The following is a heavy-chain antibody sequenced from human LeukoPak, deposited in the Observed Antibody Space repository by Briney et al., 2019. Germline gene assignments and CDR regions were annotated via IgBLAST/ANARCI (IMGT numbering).Heavy chain of an antibody. CDR3: AKDRTDYDFWSALGY. Sequence: GGSLRLSCAASGFTFSNYGMHWVRQAPGKGLEWVAVISYDGSKKYYGDSVKGRFTISRDNSKNTLYLQMNSLRAEDTAMYNCAKDRTDYDFWSALGYWGQGTLVTVSS. D-gene: IGHD3-3*01. J-gene: IGHJ4*02. CDR2: ISYDGSKK. CDR1: GFTFSNYG. V-gene: IGHV3-30*18.